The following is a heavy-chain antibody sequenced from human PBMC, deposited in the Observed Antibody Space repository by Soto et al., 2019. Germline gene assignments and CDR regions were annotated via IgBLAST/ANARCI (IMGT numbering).Heavy chain of an antibody. V-gene: IGHV3-21*01. Sequence: GGSLRLSCAASGFSFSSYSMNWVRQAPGKGLEWVSSISSTSSYIYYADSVKGRFTISRDNAKNSLYLEMNSLRAEDTAVYYCARFYYDSSGYLPSPYYYYYGMDVWGQGTTVTVSS. CDR3: ARFYYDSSGYLPSPYYYYYGMDV. D-gene: IGHD3-22*01. J-gene: IGHJ6*02. CDR1: GFSFSSYS. CDR2: ISSTSSYI.